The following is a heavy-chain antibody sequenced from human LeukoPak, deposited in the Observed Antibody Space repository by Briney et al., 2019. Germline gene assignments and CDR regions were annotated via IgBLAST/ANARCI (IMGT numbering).Heavy chain of an antibody. J-gene: IGHJ4*02. CDR2: ISSSSSYI. CDR3: ARAIGDWYYFDY. D-gene: IGHD1-26*01. V-gene: IGHV3-21*01. Sequence: GGSLRLSCAASGFTFSSYGMNWVRQAPGKGLEWVSSISSSSSYIYYADSVKGRFTISRDNAKNSLYLQMNSLRAEDTAVYYCARAIGDWYYFDYWGQGTLVTVSS. CDR1: GFTFSSYG.